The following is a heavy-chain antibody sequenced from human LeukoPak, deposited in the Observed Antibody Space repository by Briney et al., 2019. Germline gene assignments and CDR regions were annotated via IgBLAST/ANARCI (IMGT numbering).Heavy chain of an antibody. Sequence: GGSLRLSCAASGFTFSSYGMHWVRQAPGKGLEWVAVISYDGSNKYYADSVKGRFTISRDNSKNTLYLQMNSLRAEDTAAYYCANSGTSGWYGNYYYYYYMDVWGKGTTVTVSS. CDR3: ANSGTSGWYGNYYYYYYMDV. CDR1: GFTFSSYG. J-gene: IGHJ6*03. V-gene: IGHV3-30*18. D-gene: IGHD6-19*01. CDR2: ISYDGSNK.